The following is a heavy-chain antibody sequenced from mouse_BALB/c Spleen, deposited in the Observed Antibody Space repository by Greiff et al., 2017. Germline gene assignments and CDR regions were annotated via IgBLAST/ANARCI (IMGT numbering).Heavy chain of an antibody. D-gene: IGHD2-4*01. Sequence: VQLKESGAELVKPGASVKLSCTASGFNIKDTYMHWVKQRPEQGLEWIGRIDPANGNTKYDPKFQGKATITADTSSNTAYLQLSSLTSEDTAVYYCARGGLRFSYAMDYWGQGTSVTVSS. V-gene: IGHV14-3*02. CDR2: IDPANGNT. J-gene: IGHJ4*01. CDR3: ARGGLRFSYAMDY. CDR1: GFNIKDTY.